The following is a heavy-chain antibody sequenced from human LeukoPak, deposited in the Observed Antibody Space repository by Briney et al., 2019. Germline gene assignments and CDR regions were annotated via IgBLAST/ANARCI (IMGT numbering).Heavy chain of an antibody. J-gene: IGHJ2*01. CDR1: GGSFSGYY. CDR2: INHSGST. Sequence: SETLSLTCAVYGGSFSGYYWSWIRQPPGKGLEWIGEINHSGSTNYNPSLKSRVTISVDTSKNQFSLKLSSVTAADTAVYYCARHRTTYWYFDLWGRSTLVTVSS. CDR3: ARHRTTYWYFDL. V-gene: IGHV4-34*01.